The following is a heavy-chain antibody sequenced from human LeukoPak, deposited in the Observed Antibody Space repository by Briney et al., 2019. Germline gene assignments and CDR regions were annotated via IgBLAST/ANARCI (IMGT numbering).Heavy chain of an antibody. Sequence: PSETLSLTCAVSGGSISSGGYSWSWIRQPPGKGLEWIGYIYHSGSTYYNPSLKSRVTISVDRSKNQFSLKLSSVTAADTAVYYCATIDPYYFDYWGQGTLVTVSS. CDR3: ATIDPYYFDY. CDR1: GGSISSGGYS. CDR2: IYHSGST. V-gene: IGHV4-30-2*02. J-gene: IGHJ4*02.